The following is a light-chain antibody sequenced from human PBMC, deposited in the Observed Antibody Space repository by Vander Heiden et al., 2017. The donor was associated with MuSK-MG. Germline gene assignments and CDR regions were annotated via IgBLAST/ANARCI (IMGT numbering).Light chain of an antibody. V-gene: IGLV3-21*02. Sequence: SYVLTQPPPVSLAPGQPARITCGGHKIGSKSVHWYQQKPGQAPVLVVYDDSDRPSGIPERFSGSNSGNTASLTISRVEAGDEADYYCQLWDGSSEHVVFGGGTKLTVL. CDR1: KIGSKS. J-gene: IGLJ2*01. CDR2: DDS. CDR3: QLWDGSSEHVV.